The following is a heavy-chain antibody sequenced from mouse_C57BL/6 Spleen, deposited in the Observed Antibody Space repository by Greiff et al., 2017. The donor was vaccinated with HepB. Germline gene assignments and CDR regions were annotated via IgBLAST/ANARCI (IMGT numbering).Heavy chain of an antibody. V-gene: IGHV1-82*01. CDR2: IYPGDGDT. D-gene: IGHD2-4*01. CDR1: GYAFSSSW. CDR3: AGDYDVRFAY. J-gene: IGHJ3*01. Sequence: QVQLQQSGPELVKPGASVKISCKASGYAFSSSWMNWVKQMPGKGLEWIGRIYPGDGDTNYNGKFKGKATLTADKSSSTAYMQLSSLTSEDSAVYFCAGDYDVRFAYWGQGTLVTVSA.